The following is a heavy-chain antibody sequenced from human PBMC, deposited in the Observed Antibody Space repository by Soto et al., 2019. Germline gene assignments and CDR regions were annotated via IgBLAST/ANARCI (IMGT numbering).Heavy chain of an antibody. D-gene: IGHD3-10*01. Sequence: GDSVKVSCKASGYTFTGYYMHWVRQAPGQGLEWMGWINPNSGGTNYAQKFQGRVTMTRDTSISTAYMELSRLRSDDTAVYYCARDSIAMVRGVFNRFDPWGQGTLVTVSS. V-gene: IGHV1-2*02. CDR1: GYTFTGYY. CDR3: ARDSIAMVRGVFNRFDP. CDR2: INPNSGGT. J-gene: IGHJ5*02.